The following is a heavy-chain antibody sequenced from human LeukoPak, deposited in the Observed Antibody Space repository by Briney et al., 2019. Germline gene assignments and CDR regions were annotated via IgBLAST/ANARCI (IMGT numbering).Heavy chain of an antibody. CDR2: IYYSGST. V-gene: IGHV4-39*07. CDR3: ASLTTADAFDI. Sequence: PSETLSLTCTVSGDSISSSSSYWGWIRQPPGKGLEWIGSIYYSGSTYYNSSLKSRVTISVDTSKNQFSLKVSSVTAADTAVYYCASLTTADAFDIWGQGTMVTVSS. D-gene: IGHD3-22*01. CDR1: GDSISSSSSY. J-gene: IGHJ3*02.